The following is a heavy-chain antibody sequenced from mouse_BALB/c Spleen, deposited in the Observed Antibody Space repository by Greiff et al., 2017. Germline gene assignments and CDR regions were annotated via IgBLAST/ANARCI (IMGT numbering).Heavy chain of an antibody. CDR3: AREGDGYAMDY. CDR1: GYSITSDYA. V-gene: IGHV3-2*02. Sequence: EVKLMESGPGLVKPSQSLSLTCTVTGYSITSDYAWNWIRQFPGNKLEWMGYISYSGSTSYNPSLKSRISITRDTSKNQFFLQLNSVTTEDTATYYCAREGDGYAMDYWGQGTSVTVSS. CDR2: ISYSGST. J-gene: IGHJ4*01. D-gene: IGHD3-3*01.